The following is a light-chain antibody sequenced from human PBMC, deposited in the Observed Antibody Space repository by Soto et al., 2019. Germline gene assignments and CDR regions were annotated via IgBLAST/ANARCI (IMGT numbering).Light chain of an antibody. Sequence: EVVMRQSPATLSVSPGEGATLSCRASQGIGDTLAWYQQKPGQAPRLLIYGASSRATGIPDRFSGSGSGTDFTLTISDVQPEDFALYYCHQRQSWPRTFGQGTKVDIK. CDR3: HQRQSWPRT. CDR1: QGIGDT. CDR2: GAS. J-gene: IGKJ1*01. V-gene: IGKV3D-15*01.